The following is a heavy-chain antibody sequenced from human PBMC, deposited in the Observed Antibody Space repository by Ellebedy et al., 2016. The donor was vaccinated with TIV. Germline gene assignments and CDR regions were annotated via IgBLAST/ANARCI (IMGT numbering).Heavy chain of an antibody. D-gene: IGHD3-3*02. V-gene: IGHV1-2*02. CDR2: IFPDSGAT. CDR1: GYTFTNYY. Sequence: ASVKVSCKASGYTFTNYYIHWVRQAPGQGLEWLGWIFPDSGATRCEPKFQGRVTMTRDTSINTAYMELSGLKSDDAAVYYCAAFPYISASSAYWGQGTLVTVSS. J-gene: IGHJ4*02. CDR3: AAFPYISASSAY.